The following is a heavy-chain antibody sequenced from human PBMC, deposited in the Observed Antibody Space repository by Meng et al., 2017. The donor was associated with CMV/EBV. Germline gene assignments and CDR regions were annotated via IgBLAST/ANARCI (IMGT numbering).Heavy chain of an antibody. V-gene: IGHV4-39*07. CDR3: ARDSAVAGVVDY. Sequence: QLQESGPGLVKTSEPLSLTCTVSGGSISSSSYYWGWIRQPPGKGLEWIGSIYYSGSTYYNPSLKSRVTISVDTSKNQFSLKLSSVTAADTAVYYCARDSAVAGVVDYWGQGTLVTVSS. J-gene: IGHJ4*02. CDR1: GGSISSSSYY. D-gene: IGHD6-19*01. CDR2: IYYSGST.